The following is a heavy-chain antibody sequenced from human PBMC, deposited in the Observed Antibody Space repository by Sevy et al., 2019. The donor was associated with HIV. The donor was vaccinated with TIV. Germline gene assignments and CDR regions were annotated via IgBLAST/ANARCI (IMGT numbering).Heavy chain of an antibody. CDR3: AKYYPLTTRPGYSYYYLDV. V-gene: IGHV3-23*01. J-gene: IGHJ6*03. Sequence: GGSLRLSCAASGFTFSSYAMSWVRQAPGKGLEWVSGISGSVGSTYYADSMKGRFTISRDNSKNTLYLQMNSLRAEDTAVYYCAKYYPLTTRPGYSYYYLDVWGKGTTVTVSS. CDR2: ISGSVGST. D-gene: IGHD6-6*01. CDR1: GFTFSSYA.